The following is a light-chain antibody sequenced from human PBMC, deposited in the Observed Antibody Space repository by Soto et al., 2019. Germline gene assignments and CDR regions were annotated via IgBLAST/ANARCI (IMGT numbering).Light chain of an antibody. CDR1: QTVISTY. Sequence: EIVLTQSPGTLSLSPGERATLSCRASQTVISTYLAWYQQKPGQAPRLLIYGASSRATGVPDRFSGSGSGTDFTLTISRLEPDDSAVYSCQQYGSSPLTFGGGTKVEIK. J-gene: IGKJ4*01. CDR2: GAS. V-gene: IGKV3-20*01. CDR3: QQYGSSPLT.